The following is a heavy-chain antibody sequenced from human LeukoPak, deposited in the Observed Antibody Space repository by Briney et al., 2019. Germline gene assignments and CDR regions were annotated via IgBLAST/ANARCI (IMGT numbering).Heavy chain of an antibody. CDR1: GFSFGGYG. CDR2: ISASGSYI. V-gene: IGHV3-23*01. CDR3: AKDRSRYSSSWSCSGY. J-gene: IGHJ4*02. Sequence: GGSLRLSCAGSGFSFGGYGMTWVRQAPGKGLEWVSTISASGSYIYYRDSVKGRFTISRDNSESTLYLQMSSLRAEDTAVYYCAKDRSRYSSSWSCSGYWGQGTLVTVSS. D-gene: IGHD6-13*01.